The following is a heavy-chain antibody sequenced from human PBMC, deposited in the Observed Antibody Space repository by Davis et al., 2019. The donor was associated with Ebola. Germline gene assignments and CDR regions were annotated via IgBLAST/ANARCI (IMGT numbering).Heavy chain of an antibody. CDR2: ISGSAGNI. D-gene: IGHD6-13*01. V-gene: IGHV3-23*01. Sequence: GESLKISCVASGFTFSSYAMGWVRQAPGKGLEWVSSISGSAGNIYYADSVKGRFTISRDNSKNTHYLQMNSGRVEDTALYYCAKGGSSSPYYYGMDVWGQGATVTVSS. J-gene: IGHJ6*02. CDR3: AKGGSSSPYYYGMDV. CDR1: GFTFSSYA.